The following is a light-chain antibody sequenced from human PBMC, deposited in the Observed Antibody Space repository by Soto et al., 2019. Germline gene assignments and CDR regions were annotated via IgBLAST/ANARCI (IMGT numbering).Light chain of an antibody. J-gene: IGLJ2*01. CDR3: CSYVGGASVV. Sequence: QSALTQPASVSGSPGQSITISCTGTSSDVGRYNLVSWYQQHPGKAPKLIIYEDIERPPGISNRFSGSKSGNTASLTISGLQTEDEADYYCCSYVGGASVVFGGGTKLTVL. CDR1: SSDVGRYNL. V-gene: IGLV2-23*02. CDR2: EDI.